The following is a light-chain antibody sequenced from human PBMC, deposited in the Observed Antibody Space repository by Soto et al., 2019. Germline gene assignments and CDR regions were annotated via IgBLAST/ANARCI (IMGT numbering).Light chain of an antibody. CDR3: YSAADYKGV. Sequence: SYELTQPSSVSVSPGQTARITCSGDVLAKKYARWFQQKPGQAPVLVIYKDSERPSGIPERFSGSSSGTTVTLTISGAQVEDEADYNCYSAADYKGVFATGTKVTVL. CDR2: KDS. CDR1: VLAKKY. J-gene: IGLJ1*01. V-gene: IGLV3-27*01.